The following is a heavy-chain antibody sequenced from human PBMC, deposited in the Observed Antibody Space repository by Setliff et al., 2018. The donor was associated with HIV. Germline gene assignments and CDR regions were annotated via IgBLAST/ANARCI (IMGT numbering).Heavy chain of an antibody. V-gene: IGHV1-2*02. CDR3: ARQLSNSFDY. J-gene: IGHJ4*02. D-gene: IGHD1-1*01. CDR1: GYSFTDYF. Sequence: ASVKVSCKASGYSFTDYFIHWVRQAPGRGLEWMGWISPHSGGTRTTRTFRGRVTMTRDSSINTAYMELSGVRSDDTAVYFCARQLSNSFDYWGQGTLVTVSS. CDR2: ISPHSGGT.